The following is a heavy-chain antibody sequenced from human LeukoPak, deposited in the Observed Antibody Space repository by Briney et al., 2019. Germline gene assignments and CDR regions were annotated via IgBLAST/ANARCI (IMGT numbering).Heavy chain of an antibody. J-gene: IGHJ4*02. CDR1: GGSFSGYY. CDR2: INHSGST. Sequence: SETLSLTCAVYGGSFSGYYWSWIRQPPGKGLEWIGEINHSGSTNYNPSLKSRVTISVDTSKNQFSLKLSSVTAADTAVYYCAGGWYSGSWGQGTLVTISS. CDR3: AGGWYSGS. D-gene: IGHD1-26*01. V-gene: IGHV4-34*01.